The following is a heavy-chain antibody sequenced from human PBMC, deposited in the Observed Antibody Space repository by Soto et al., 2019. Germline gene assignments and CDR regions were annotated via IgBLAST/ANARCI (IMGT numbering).Heavy chain of an antibody. J-gene: IGHJ5*02. CDR1: GGSFSGYY. CDR3: ARMYYDFWSGYYTAPFDP. Sequence: PSETLSLTCAVYGGSFSGYYWSWIRQPPGKGLEWIGEINHSGSTNYNPSLKSRVTISVDTSKNQFSLKLSSVTAADTAVYYCARMYYDFWSGYYTAPFDPWGQGTLVTVSS. CDR2: INHSGST. D-gene: IGHD3-3*01. V-gene: IGHV4-34*01.